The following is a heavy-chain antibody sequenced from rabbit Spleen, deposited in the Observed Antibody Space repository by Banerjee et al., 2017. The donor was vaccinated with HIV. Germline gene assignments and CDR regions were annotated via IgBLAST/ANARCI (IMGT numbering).Heavy chain of an antibody. J-gene: IGHJ6*01. Sequence: QEQLEESGGDLVKPGASLTLTCTASGVSFSYSSYMCWVRQAPGKGLEWIACIDVGSSGFTYFATWAKGRFTISKTSSTTVTLQMTSLTAADTATYFCARDTSSSFSSYGMDLWGQGTLVTVS. D-gene: IGHD1-1*01. V-gene: IGHV1S45*01. CDR2: IDVGSSGFT. CDR3: ARDTSSSFSSYGMDL. CDR1: GVSFSYSSY.